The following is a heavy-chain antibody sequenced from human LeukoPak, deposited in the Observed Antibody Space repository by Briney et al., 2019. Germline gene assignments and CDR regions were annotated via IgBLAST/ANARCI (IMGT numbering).Heavy chain of an antibody. CDR2: IKHDESEK. V-gene: IGHV3-7*01. D-gene: IGHD3-16*01. CDR3: TRRLDD. CDR1: GFSFNSDW. J-gene: IGHJ4*02. Sequence: GGSLRLPCAASGFSFNSDWMDWVRQAPGKGLEWVANIKHDESEKNYLDSVKGRFTTSRDNAQNSLYLQMNGLRVEDTAVYYCTRRLDDWGQGTLVTVSS.